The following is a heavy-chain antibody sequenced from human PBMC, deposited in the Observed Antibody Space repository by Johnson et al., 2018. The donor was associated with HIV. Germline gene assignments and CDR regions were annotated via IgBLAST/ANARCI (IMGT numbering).Heavy chain of an antibody. V-gene: IGHV3-43D*04. D-gene: IGHD1-26*01. CDR2: ISWDGSNK. CDR3: ARGGGRWGIDAFDI. J-gene: IGHJ3*02. Sequence: VQLVESGGVVVQPGGSLRLSCAASGFTFDDYAMHWVRQAPGKGLEWVSLISWDGSNKYYAASVKGRFTISRDNSKNTLYLQMNSLRAEDKAGYYCARGGGRWGIDAFDIWGQGTMVTVSS. CDR1: GFTFDDYA.